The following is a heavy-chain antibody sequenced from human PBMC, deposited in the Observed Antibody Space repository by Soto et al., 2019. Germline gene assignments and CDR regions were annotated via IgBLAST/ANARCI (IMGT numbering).Heavy chain of an antibody. D-gene: IGHD3-16*01. J-gene: IGHJ4*02. V-gene: IGHV3-21*04. Sequence: GGSLRLSCAASGFTFSSYTMKWVRQAPGKGLEWVSSISGISSYITYADSVKGRFTISRDNAENSLYLQMNSLRAEDTALYYCAISQDRGGRTTFIYWGQGTQVTVSS. CDR3: AISQDRGGRTTFIY. CDR2: ISGISSYI. CDR1: GFTFSSYT.